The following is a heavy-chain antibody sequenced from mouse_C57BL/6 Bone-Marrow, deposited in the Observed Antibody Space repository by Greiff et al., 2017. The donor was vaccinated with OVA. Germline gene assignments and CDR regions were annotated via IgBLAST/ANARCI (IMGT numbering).Heavy chain of an antibody. V-gene: IGHV1-82*01. CDR3: AREYGSRYYAMDY. CDR1: GYAFSSSW. Sequence: QVQLQQSGPELVKPGASVKISCKASGYAFSSSWMNWVKQRPGKGLEWIGRIYPGDGDTNYNGKFKGKATLTADKSSSTAYMQLSSLTSEDSAVYFCAREYGSRYYAMDYWGQGTSVTVSS. J-gene: IGHJ4*01. D-gene: IGHD1-1*01. CDR2: IYPGDGDT.